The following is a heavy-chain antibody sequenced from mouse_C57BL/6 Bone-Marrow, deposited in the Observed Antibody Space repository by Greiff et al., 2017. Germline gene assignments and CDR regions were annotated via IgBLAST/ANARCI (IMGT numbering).Heavy chain of an antibody. CDR1: GFTFSDAW. J-gene: IGHJ3*01. V-gene: IGHV6-6*01. D-gene: IGHD1-1*01. CDR2: IRNKANNHAT. CDR3: TSYYGSSYAWFAY. Sequence: VQLKESGGGLVQPGGSMKLSCAASGFTFSDAWMDWVRQSPEKGLEWVAEIRNKANNHATYYAESVKGRFTISRDDSKSSVYLQMNSLRAEDTGIYYCTSYYGSSYAWFAYWGQGTLVTVSA.